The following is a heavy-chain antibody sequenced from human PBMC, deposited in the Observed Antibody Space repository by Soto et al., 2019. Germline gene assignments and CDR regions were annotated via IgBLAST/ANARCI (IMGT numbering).Heavy chain of an antibody. Sequence: SETLSLTCTVSGGSISSGVYYWSWIRQHPGKGLEWIGEINHSGSTKYNPSLKSRVTISVDTSKNQFSLKLSSVTAADTAVYYCARSKGLDPWGRGTLVTVSS. V-gene: IGHV4-61*08. J-gene: IGHJ5*02. CDR2: INHSGST. CDR1: GGSISSGVYY. CDR3: ARSKGLDP.